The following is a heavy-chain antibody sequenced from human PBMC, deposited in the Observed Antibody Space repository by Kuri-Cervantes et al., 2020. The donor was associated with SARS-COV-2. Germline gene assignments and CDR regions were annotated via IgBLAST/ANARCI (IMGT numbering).Heavy chain of an antibody. J-gene: IGHJ4*02. CDR2: VYYSGST. CDR1: GGSFSGYY. CDR3: ARGTSNAAPPGDY. D-gene: IGHD4-11*01. V-gene: IGHV4-59*01. Sequence: SETLSLTCAVNGGSFSGYYWTWIRQPPGKGLECIGYVYYSGSTNYNPSLKSRVTISVDTSKNQFSLKLSSVTAADTAVYYCARGTSNAAPPGDYWGQGTRVTCSS.